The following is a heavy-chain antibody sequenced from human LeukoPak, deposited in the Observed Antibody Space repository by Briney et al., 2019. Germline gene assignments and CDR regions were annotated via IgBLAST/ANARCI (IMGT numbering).Heavy chain of an antibody. CDR1: GYTFTSYG. J-gene: IGHJ4*02. V-gene: IGHV1-18*01. D-gene: IGHD6-13*01. Sequence: ASVKVSCKASGYTFTSYGISWVRQAPGQGLEWMGWISAYNGNTNYAQKLQGRVTMTTDTSTSTAYMELRSLRSDDTAVYYCARGARSSWYSGALTHNDYWGQGTLVTVSS. CDR3: ARGARSSWYSGALTHNDY. CDR2: ISAYNGNT.